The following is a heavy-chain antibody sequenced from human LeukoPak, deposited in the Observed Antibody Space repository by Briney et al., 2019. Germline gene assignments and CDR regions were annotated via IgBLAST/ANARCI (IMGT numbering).Heavy chain of an antibody. V-gene: IGHV3-23*01. Sequence: GGSLRLSCAASGFTFSSYSMNWVRQAPGKGLEWVSAISGSGGSTYYADSVKGRFTISRDNSKNTLYLQMNSLRAEDTAVYYCAKVVKGPMVRGVIDYWGQGTLVTVSS. J-gene: IGHJ4*02. CDR3: AKVVKGPMVRGVIDY. CDR2: ISGSGGST. D-gene: IGHD3-10*01. CDR1: GFTFSSYS.